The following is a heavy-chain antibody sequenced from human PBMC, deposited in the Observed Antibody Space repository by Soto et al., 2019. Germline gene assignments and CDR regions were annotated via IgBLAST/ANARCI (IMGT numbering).Heavy chain of an antibody. CDR2: ISVSGGST. J-gene: IGHJ4*02. D-gene: IGHD3-22*01. CDR1: GFTFSSYA. CDR3: ARSYYYDSSGYYYDY. V-gene: IGHV3-23*01. Sequence: PGGSLRLSCAASGFTFSSYAMSWVRQAPGKGLEWVSVISVSGGSTDYADSVKGRFTISRDNAKNSLDLQMNSLRDEEKTFFFCARSYYYDSSGYYYDYWGQGALVTVSS.